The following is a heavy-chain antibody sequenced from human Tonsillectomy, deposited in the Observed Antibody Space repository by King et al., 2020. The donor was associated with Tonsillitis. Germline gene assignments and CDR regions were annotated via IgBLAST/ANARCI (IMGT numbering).Heavy chain of an antibody. CDR2: INHSGST. D-gene: IGHD6-13*01. J-gene: IGHJ4*02. CDR1: GGSFSGYY. V-gene: IGHV4-34*01. Sequence: VQLQQWGAGLLKPSXTXSLTCAVSGGSFSGYYWSWIRQPPGKGLEWIGEINHSGSTNYNPSLKSRVTISVDTSKNQFSLKLSSVTAADTAVYYCARGGIPDYWGQGTLVTVSS. CDR3: ARGGIPDY.